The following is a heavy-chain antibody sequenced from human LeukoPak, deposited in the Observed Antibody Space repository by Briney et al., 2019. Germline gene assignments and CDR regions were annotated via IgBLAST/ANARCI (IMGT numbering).Heavy chain of an antibody. V-gene: IGHV4-59*01. J-gene: IGHJ6*02. CDR1: GRSICSYY. CDR2: IYYSGST. D-gene: IGHD6-19*01. CDR3: ARGIAVAGTEPYYYYYGMDV. Sequence: SETLSLTCTVSGRSICSYYWSWIRQPPGKGLEWIGYIYYSGSTNYNPSLKSRVTISVDTSKNQFSLKLSSVTAADTAVYYCARGIAVAGTEPYYYYYGMDVWGQGTTVTVSS.